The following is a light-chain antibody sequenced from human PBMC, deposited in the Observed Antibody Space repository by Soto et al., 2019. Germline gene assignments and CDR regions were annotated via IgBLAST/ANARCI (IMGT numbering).Light chain of an antibody. CDR3: QQYNSYPWT. V-gene: IGKV1-5*03. CDR2: KAS. CDR1: QSISSW. Sequence: DIQMTQSPSTLSASVGDRVTITCRASQSISSWLAWYQQKPGKAPKLLIYKASSLESGVPSRLSGSGSGTEFTLTISSLQPDDFATYHCQQYNSYPWTFGQGTKVEIK. J-gene: IGKJ1*01.